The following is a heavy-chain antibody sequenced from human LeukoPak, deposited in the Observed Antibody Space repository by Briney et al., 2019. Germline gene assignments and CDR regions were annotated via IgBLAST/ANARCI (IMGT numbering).Heavy chain of an antibody. J-gene: IGHJ6*03. D-gene: IGHD2-2*01. CDR3: AKDGGFCSSTSCYYYYMDV. CDR2: IRYDGSNK. CDR1: GFTFSSYG. Sequence: PGGSLRLSCAESGFTFSSYGMHWVRQAPGKGLEWVAFIRYDGSNKYYADSVKGRFTISRDNSKNTLYLQMNSLRAEDTAVYYCAKDGGFCSSTSCYYYYMDVWGKGTTVTVSS. V-gene: IGHV3-30*02.